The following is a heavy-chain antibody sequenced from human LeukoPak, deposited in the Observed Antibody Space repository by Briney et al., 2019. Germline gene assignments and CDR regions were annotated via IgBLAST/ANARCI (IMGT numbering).Heavy chain of an antibody. CDR2: ISYDGSNK. Sequence: GRSLRLSCAASGFTFSSYAMHWVRQAPGKGLEWVAVISYDGSNKYYADSVKGRFTISRDNSKSTLYLQMNSLRAEDTAVYYCARSLSDYYYYGMDVWGQGTTVTVSS. J-gene: IGHJ6*02. CDR1: GFTFSSYA. V-gene: IGHV3-30-3*01. D-gene: IGHD3-16*02. CDR3: ARSLSDYYYYGMDV.